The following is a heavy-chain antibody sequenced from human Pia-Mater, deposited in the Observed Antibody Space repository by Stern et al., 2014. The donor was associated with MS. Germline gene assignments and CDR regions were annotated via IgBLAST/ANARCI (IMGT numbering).Heavy chain of an antibody. CDR3: AGRGGYDYSYVPGQPPAQPS. J-gene: IGHJ4*01. CDR2: IYYTGST. CDR1: GASISSNSYY. Sequence: QVQLQESGPGVVKSSETLSLTCAVSGASISSNSYYWGWIRQAPGKGLEYIGSIYYTGSTDYNPSLKSRLTRSVDTSRNQFPLRLSSVTAADTAVYYCAGRGGYDYSYVPGQPPAQPSWGQGTLVTVSS. D-gene: IGHD5-12*01. V-gene: IGHV4-39*01.